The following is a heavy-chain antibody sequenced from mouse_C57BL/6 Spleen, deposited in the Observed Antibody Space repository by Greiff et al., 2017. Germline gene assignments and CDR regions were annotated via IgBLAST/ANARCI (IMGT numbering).Heavy chain of an antibody. Sequence: VQLQQSGAELVKPGASVKLSCTASGFNIKDYYMHWVKQRTEQGLEWIGRIDPEDGETKSASKFQGKATITADTSSNTAYLQRSSLTSEDTAVYYCARGGITTVAYYFDFWGQGTTLTVSS. V-gene: IGHV14-2*01. D-gene: IGHD1-1*01. CDR2: IDPEDGET. CDR3: ARGGITTVAYYFDF. CDR1: GFNIKDYY. J-gene: IGHJ2*01.